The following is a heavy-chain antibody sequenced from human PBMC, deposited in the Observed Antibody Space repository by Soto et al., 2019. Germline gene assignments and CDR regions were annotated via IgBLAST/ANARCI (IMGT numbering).Heavy chain of an antibody. CDR2: ITGSGGDT. D-gene: IGHD6-13*01. V-gene: IGHV3-23*01. CDR3: AKGSADTRPYYFDY. CDR1: GFTFSYYV. Sequence: EVQLLESGGGLVQPGGSLRVSCAASGFTFSYYVMSWVRQAPGKGLEWVSAITGSGGDTYHVYSVKGRFTISRENTKNTLYLQMNSLRAEDTAVYYCAKGSADTRPYYFDYWGRGTLVTVSS. J-gene: IGHJ4*02.